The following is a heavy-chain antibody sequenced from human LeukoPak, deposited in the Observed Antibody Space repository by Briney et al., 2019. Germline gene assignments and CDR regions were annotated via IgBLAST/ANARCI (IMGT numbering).Heavy chain of an antibody. CDR3: ARDVPTVQLWRTDAFDI. V-gene: IGHV4-39*07. CDR1: GASISSTTYY. J-gene: IGHJ3*02. Sequence: PSETLSLTCTVSGASISSTTYYWGWIRQPPRKGLEWIASIYYSGSTYYNPSLKSRVTISVDTSKNQFSLKLTSVTAADTAVYYCARDVPTVQLWRTDAFDIWGQGTMVTVSS. D-gene: IGHD5-18*01. CDR2: IYYSGST.